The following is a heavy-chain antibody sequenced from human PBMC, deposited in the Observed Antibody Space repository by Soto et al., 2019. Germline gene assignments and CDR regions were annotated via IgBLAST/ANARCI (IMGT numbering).Heavy chain of an antibody. Sequence: QVQLQESGPGLVKPSQTLSLTCTVSGGSISSGGYYWSWIRQHPGKGLEWIGYIYYSGSTYYNPSLKSRVTISVDTSKTEFSLKLSSVTAADTAVYYCARDRGADQLKGPWGQGTLVTVSS. CDR1: GGSISSGGYY. CDR3: ARDRGADQLKGP. D-gene: IGHD3-10*01. J-gene: IGHJ5*02. CDR2: IYYSGST. V-gene: IGHV4-31*03.